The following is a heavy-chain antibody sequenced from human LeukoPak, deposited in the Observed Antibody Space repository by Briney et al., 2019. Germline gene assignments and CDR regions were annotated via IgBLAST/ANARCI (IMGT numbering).Heavy chain of an antibody. Sequence: ASVKVSCKASGYTFTTGYYMHWVRQAPGQGLEWMGWINPNSGGTNYAQKFQGRVTMTRDTSISTAYMELSRLRSGDTAVYYCARTNDYDSSGYNGFDYWGQGTLVTVSS. CDR1: GYTFTTGYY. CDR2: INPNSGGT. CDR3: ARTNDYDSSGYNGFDY. V-gene: IGHV1-2*02. J-gene: IGHJ4*02. D-gene: IGHD3-22*01.